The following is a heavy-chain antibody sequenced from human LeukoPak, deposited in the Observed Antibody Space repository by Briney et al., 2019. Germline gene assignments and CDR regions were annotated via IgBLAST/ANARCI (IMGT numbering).Heavy chain of an antibody. CDR2: IFYSGST. D-gene: IGHD3-9*01. J-gene: IGHJ3*02. CDR3: AREHAGDPEYDILTGYGAFDI. Sequence: SETLSLTCTVSGGSISSSSYYWGWIRQPPGKGLEWIGSIFYSGSTYYNPFLKSRVTISVDTSKNQFSLRLSSVTAADTAVYYCAREHAGDPEYDILTGYGAFDIWGQGTMVTVSS. CDR1: GGSISSSSYY. V-gene: IGHV4-39*02.